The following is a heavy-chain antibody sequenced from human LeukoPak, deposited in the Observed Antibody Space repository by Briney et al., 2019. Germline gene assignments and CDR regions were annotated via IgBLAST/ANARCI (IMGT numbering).Heavy chain of an antibody. D-gene: IGHD3-10*01. Sequence: SETLSLTCTVSGVSISGFYWNWIRQPPRKGLEWVGYSHTGGSISSNPSLNSRVAFSMDTSKNQVSLRLNSVTTTDTAVYNCARRRGGFGEGEFDYWGQGIPVTVST. CDR2: SHTGGSI. J-gene: IGHJ4*02. CDR1: GVSISGFY. CDR3: ARRRGGFGEGEFDY. V-gene: IGHV4-4*08.